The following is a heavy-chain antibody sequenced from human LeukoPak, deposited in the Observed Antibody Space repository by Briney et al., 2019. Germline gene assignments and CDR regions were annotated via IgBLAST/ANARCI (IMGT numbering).Heavy chain of an antibody. V-gene: IGHV3-21*01. Sequence: PGGSLRLSCAASGFTFSSYSMNWVRQAPGKGLEWVSSISSSSGYIYYADSVKGRFTISRDNAKNSLYLQTNSLRAEDTAVYYCARAPSAEDTFDIWGQGTMVTVSS. CDR2: ISSSSGYI. CDR1: GFTFSSYS. J-gene: IGHJ3*02. CDR3: ARAPSAEDTFDI. D-gene: IGHD1-26*01.